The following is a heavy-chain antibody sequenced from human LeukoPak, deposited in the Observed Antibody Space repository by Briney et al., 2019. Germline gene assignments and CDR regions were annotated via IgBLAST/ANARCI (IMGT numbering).Heavy chain of an antibody. V-gene: IGHV3-30-3*01. CDR1: GFTFSSYA. CDR3: ARGHSSGWYREYGMDV. Sequence: GRSLRLSCAASGFTFSSYAMHWVRQAPGKGLEWVAVISYDGSNKYYADSVKGRFTISRDNSKNTLYLQMNSLRAEDTAVYYCARGHSSGWYREYGMDVWGQGTTVTVSS. CDR2: ISYDGSNK. D-gene: IGHD6-19*01. J-gene: IGHJ6*02.